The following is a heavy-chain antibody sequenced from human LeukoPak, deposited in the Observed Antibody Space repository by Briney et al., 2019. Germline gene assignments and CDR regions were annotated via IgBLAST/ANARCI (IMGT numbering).Heavy chain of an antibody. CDR1: GGSISSSSYY. CDR2: IYYSGST. V-gene: IGHV4-39*07. J-gene: IGHJ4*02. D-gene: IGHD6-19*01. CDR3: ARSSGWYRPLDY. Sequence: SETLSLTCTVSGGSISSSSYYWGWIRQPPGKGLEWIGSIYYSGSTYYNPSLKSRVTISVDTSKNQFSLKLSSVTAADTAVYYCARSSGWYRPLDYWGQGTLVTVSS.